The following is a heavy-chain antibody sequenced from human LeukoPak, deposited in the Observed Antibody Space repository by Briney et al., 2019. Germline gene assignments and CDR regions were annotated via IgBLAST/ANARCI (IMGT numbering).Heavy chain of an antibody. Sequence: SETLSLTCTVSGGCISSYYWSWIRQPPGKGLEWIGYIYYSGSTNYNPSLKSRVTISVDTSKNQFSLKLSSVTAADTAVYYCARANQLLHDAFDIWGQGTMVTVSS. D-gene: IGHD2-2*01. CDR2: IYYSGST. J-gene: IGHJ3*02. V-gene: IGHV4-59*01. CDR1: GGCISSYY. CDR3: ARANQLLHDAFDI.